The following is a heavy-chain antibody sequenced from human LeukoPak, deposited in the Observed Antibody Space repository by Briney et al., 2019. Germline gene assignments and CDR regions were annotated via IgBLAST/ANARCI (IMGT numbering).Heavy chain of an antibody. D-gene: IGHD6-6*01. Sequence: GGSLRLSCAASGFTFSSYSMNWVRQAPGEGLEWVSSISSSSSYIYYADSVKGRFTISRDNAKNSLYLQMNSLRAEDTAVYYCARDIRLAAQYWGQGTLVTVSS. CDR2: ISSSSSYI. J-gene: IGHJ4*02. CDR3: ARDIRLAAQY. CDR1: GFTFSSYS. V-gene: IGHV3-21*01.